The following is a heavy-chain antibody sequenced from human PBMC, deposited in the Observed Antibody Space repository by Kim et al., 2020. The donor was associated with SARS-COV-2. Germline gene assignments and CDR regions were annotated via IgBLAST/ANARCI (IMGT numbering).Heavy chain of an antibody. CDR3: ARSERGYYDSSGYGFDP. V-gene: IGHV4-31*03. J-gene: IGHJ5*02. CDR1: GGSISSGGYY. CDR2: IYYSGST. Sequence: SETLSLTCTVSGGSISSGGYYWSWIRQHPGKGLEWIGYIYYSGSTYYNPSLKSRVTISVDTSKNQFSLKLSSVTAADTAAYYCARSERGYYDSSGYGFDPWGQGTLVTVSA. D-gene: IGHD3-22*01.